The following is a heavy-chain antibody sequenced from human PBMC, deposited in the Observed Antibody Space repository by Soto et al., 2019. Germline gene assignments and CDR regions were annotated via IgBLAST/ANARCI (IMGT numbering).Heavy chain of an antibody. CDR2: IYPGDSDT. V-gene: IGHV5-51*01. J-gene: IGHJ6*02. CDR3: ARQDYSGCYYYGMDV. D-gene: IGHD4-4*01. CDR1: GYSFTSYW. Sequence: GESLKISCKGSGYSFTSYWIGWVRQMPGKGLEWMGIIYPGDSDTRYSPSFQGQVTISADKSISTAYLQWSSLKASDTAMYYCARQDYSGCYYYGMDVWGQGTTVTVSS.